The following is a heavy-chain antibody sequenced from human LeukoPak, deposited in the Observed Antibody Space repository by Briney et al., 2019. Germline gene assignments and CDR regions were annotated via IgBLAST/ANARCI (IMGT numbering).Heavy chain of an antibody. CDR2: INPNSGDT. J-gene: IGHJ3*02. Sequence: GASVKVSCKASGYTFTGYYMHWVRQAPGQGLEWMGWINPNSGDTNYAQKFQGRVAMTRDTSISTAYMELSRLTSDDTAVYCCARERAEGGHAFDIWGQGTMVTVSS. V-gene: IGHV1-2*02. CDR1: GYTFTGYY. D-gene: IGHD1-14*01. CDR3: ARERAEGGHAFDI.